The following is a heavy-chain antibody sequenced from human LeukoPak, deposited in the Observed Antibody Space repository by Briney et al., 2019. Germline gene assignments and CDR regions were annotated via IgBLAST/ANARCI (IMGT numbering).Heavy chain of an antibody. Sequence: PSQTLSLTCTVSGGSISSGGYYWSWIRRHPGKGLEWIGYIYYSGSTYYNPSLKSRVTISVDTSKNQFSLNLSSVTAADTAVYYCASGYDFWSGYPPDYWGQGTLVTVSS. CDR3: ASGYDFWSGYPPDY. CDR2: IYYSGST. J-gene: IGHJ4*02. V-gene: IGHV4-31*03. D-gene: IGHD3-3*01. CDR1: GGSISSGGYY.